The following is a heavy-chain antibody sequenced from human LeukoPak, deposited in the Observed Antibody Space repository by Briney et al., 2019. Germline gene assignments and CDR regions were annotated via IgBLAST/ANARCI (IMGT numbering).Heavy chain of an antibody. J-gene: IGHJ4*02. Sequence: ASVKVSCKASGYTFTSYAMHWVRQAPGQRLEWMGWINAGNGNTKYSQKFQGRVTITRDTSASTAYMELSSLRSEDTAVYYCARVVSWYHYFDYWGQETLVTVSS. CDR2: INAGNGNT. D-gene: IGHD6-13*01. CDR1: GYTFTSYA. CDR3: ARVVSWYHYFDY. V-gene: IGHV1-3*01.